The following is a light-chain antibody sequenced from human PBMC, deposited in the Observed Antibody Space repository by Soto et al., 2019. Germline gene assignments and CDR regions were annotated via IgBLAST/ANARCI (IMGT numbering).Light chain of an antibody. V-gene: IGLV1-44*01. CDR2: SDN. CDR3: AAWDDSLNGCV. J-gene: IGLJ1*01. Sequence: QSGLTQPPSASGTPGQRVTISCSGSSSNIGTYRVSWYQHFPGTAPRLLIYSDNLRPSGVPDRFSASKSGASASLAISGLQSEDEAYFYCAAWDDSLNGCVFGTVTKLTVL. CDR1: SSNIGTYR.